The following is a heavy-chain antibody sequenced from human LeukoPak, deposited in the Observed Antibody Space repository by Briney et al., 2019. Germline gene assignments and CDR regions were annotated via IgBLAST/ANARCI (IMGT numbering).Heavy chain of an antibody. J-gene: IGHJ5*02. Sequence: GASLQISCEGFGSTFSNYWIGWVRPLPGKGLEWMGVIYPGDSRTRYSPSFQGQVTISADKSINTAYLQWSSLKASDTAMYYCVCRDLLSTQSGPWGQGTLVTVTS. CDR3: VCRDLLSTQSGP. D-gene: IGHD3-9*01. CDR2: IYPGDSRT. CDR1: GSTFSNYW. V-gene: IGHV5-51*01.